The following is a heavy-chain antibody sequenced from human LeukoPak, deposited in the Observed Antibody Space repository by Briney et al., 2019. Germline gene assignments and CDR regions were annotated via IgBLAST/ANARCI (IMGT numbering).Heavy chain of an antibody. D-gene: IGHD2-2*01. CDR2: INPSGGST. V-gene: IGHV1-46*01. CDR1: GGTFSSYA. Sequence: ASVKVSCKASGGTFSSYAISWVRQAPGQGLEWMGIINPSGGSTSYAQKFQGRVTMTRDTSTSTVYMELSSLRFDDTAVYYCATLIVVAPWGQGTLVTVSS. J-gene: IGHJ5*02. CDR3: ATLIVVAP.